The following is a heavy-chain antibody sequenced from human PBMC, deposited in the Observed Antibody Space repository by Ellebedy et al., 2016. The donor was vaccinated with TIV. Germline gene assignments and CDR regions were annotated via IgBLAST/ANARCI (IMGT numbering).Heavy chain of an antibody. J-gene: IGHJ4*02. CDR2: ISGNGGRP. CDR1: GFTFSSYA. D-gene: IGHD6-19*01. CDR3: AKGSQWLGRTCFDY. V-gene: IGHV3-23*01. Sequence: GESLKISCSASGFTFSSYAMSWVRQAPGKGLEWVSSISGNGGRPDYADSVKGRFTISRDNSNNSLYLQMNSLRAEDTAVYYCAKGSQWLGRTCFDYWGQGTLVTVSS.